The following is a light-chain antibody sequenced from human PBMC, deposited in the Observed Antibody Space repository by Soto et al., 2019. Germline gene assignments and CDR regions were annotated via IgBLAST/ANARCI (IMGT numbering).Light chain of an antibody. CDR2: KVS. CDR3: MQGTHWPIT. J-gene: IGKJ5*01. V-gene: IGKV2-30*01. Sequence: VMTQSPDSLTVSLGERATINCKSGQTVLYSSNNRNYFSWFQQRPGRSPRRLIYKVSNRDSGVPARFSGSGSGTDFALKISRVEAEDVGVYYCMQGTHWPITFGQGTRLEIK. CDR1: QTVLYSSNNRNY.